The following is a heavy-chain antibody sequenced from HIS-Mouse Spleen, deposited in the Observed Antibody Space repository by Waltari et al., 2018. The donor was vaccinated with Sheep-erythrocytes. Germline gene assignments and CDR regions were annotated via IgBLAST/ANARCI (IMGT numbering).Heavy chain of an antibody. Sequence: QLQLQESGPGLVKPSETLSLTCTVSGCSISSSSYYWGWIRQPPGKGLEWIGSIYYSGSTYYNPSLKSRVTISVDTSKNQFSLKLSSVTAADTAVYYCARHKDTAMVHFDYWGQGTLVTVSS. CDR3: ARHKDTAMVHFDY. D-gene: IGHD5-18*01. J-gene: IGHJ4*02. V-gene: IGHV4-39*01. CDR1: GCSISSSSYY. CDR2: IYYSGST.